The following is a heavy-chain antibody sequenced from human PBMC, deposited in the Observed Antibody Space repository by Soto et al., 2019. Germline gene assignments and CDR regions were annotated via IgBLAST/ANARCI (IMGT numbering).Heavy chain of an antibody. J-gene: IGHJ4*02. CDR2: INPSGGST. D-gene: IGHD3-3*01. Sequence: ASVKVSCKASGYTFTSYYMHWVRQAPGQGLEWMGIINPSGGSTSYAQKFQGRVTMTRDTSTSTVYMELSSLRSEDTAVYYCARVNFWSGYYLNYFDYWGQGTLVTVSS. V-gene: IGHV1-46*01. CDR1: GYTFTSYY. CDR3: ARVNFWSGYYLNYFDY.